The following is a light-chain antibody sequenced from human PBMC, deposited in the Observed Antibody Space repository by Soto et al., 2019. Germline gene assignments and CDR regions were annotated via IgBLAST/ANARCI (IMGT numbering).Light chain of an antibody. Sequence: DIQMTQSPSSLSASVGSRVSITCRASQGINNYLAWYQQKPGKVPKVLIYAASTLQPGVPSRFSGSGSGTDFTLTINSLQPADFALYYGQHYVERSPITFGQGTRLEIK. CDR1: QGINNY. CDR3: QHYVERSPIT. CDR2: AAS. V-gene: IGKV1-27*01. J-gene: IGKJ5*01.